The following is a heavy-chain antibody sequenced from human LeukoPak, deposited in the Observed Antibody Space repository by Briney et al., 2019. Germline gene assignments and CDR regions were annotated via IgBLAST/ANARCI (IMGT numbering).Heavy chain of an antibody. J-gene: IGHJ4*02. CDR3: VNGFCYLKC. CDR2: IRNDGSNT. CDR1: GIPFTTSD. D-gene: IGHD2-15*01. Sequence: GGSLRLSCAASGIPFTTSDMHWVRQAPGKGLEWVAFIRNDGSNTYYADSVKVRFTISRDTAKNTLYLQMNSLRTADTAVYYCVNGFCYLKCWGQGTLVTVSS. V-gene: IGHV3-30*02.